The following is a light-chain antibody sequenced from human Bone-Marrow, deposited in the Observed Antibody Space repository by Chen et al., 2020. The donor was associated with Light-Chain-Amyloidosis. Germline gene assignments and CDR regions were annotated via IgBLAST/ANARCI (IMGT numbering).Light chain of an antibody. CDR2: RDT. Sequence: SYELTQPPSVSVSPGQTARITCSGDDLPTKYAYWYQQKPGQPPVLVIHRDTERPSGISERFSGSSSGTTATLTISGVQGEDEADYHCQSADSSGTYEVIFGGGTKLTVL. J-gene: IGLJ2*01. CDR1: DLPTKY. V-gene: IGLV3-25*03. CDR3: QSADSSGTYEVI.